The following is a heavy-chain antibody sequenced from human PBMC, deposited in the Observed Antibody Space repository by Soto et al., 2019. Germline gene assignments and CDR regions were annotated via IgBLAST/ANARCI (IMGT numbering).Heavy chain of an antibody. J-gene: IGHJ2*01. CDR2: ISYDGSNK. D-gene: IGHD5-12*01. Sequence: QVQLVESGGGMVQPGRSLRLSCAASGFTFSSYAMHWVRQAPGKGLEWVAVISYDGSNKYYADSVKGRFTISRDNSKNTLYLQMNSLRAEDTAVYYCARDGEMATIHWYFDLWGRGTLVTVSS. V-gene: IGHV3-30-3*01. CDR1: GFTFSSYA. CDR3: ARDGEMATIHWYFDL.